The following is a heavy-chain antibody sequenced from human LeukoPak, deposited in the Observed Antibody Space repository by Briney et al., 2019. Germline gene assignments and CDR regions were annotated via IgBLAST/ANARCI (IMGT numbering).Heavy chain of an antibody. CDR2: ISSSSSYM. Sequence: GGSLRLSCAASGFTFSSYSKNWVRQAPGKGLEWVSSISSSSSYMYYADSVTGRFTISRDNAKNSLYLQMNSLRVEDTAVYYCARDPSSSRYGGYWGQGTLVTVSS. V-gene: IGHV3-21*01. CDR3: ARDPSSSRYGGY. J-gene: IGHJ4*02. D-gene: IGHD2-2*01. CDR1: GFTFSSYS.